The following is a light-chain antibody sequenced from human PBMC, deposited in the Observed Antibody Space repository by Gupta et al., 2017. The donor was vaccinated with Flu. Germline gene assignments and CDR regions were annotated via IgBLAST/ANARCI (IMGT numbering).Light chain of an antibody. J-gene: IGKJ2*01. CDR2: GAS. Sequence: DIQMTQSPPSLPASVGDRVTITCQASQDIANYLNWYQQKPGKAPKVLIYGASNLETGVPSRFSGSGSGAEFTFTISSLQPEDLATYFCQQYDNLPYTFGQGTKLEIK. CDR3: QQYDNLPYT. CDR1: QDIANY. V-gene: IGKV1-33*01.